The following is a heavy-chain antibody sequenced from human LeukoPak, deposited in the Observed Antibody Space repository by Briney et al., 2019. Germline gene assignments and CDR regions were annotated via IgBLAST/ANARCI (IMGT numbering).Heavy chain of an antibody. D-gene: IGHD3-10*01. CDR2: ISSSGITI. V-gene: IGHV3-11*01. Sequence: GGSLRLSCAASGFTFSDYYMTWIRQAPGKGLEWVSYISSSGITIYYADSVKGRFTISRDNAKKSLYLEMNSLRAEDTALYYCAKGGSGSYYNSLDYWGQGTLVTVSS. CDR3: AKGGSGSYYNSLDY. CDR1: GFTFSDYY. J-gene: IGHJ4*02.